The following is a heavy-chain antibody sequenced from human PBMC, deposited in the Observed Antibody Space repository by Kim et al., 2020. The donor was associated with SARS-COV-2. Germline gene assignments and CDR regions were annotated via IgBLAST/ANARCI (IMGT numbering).Heavy chain of an antibody. J-gene: IGHJ4*02. CDR2: ISGSGGST. CDR3: AKRIGNTMIVVVIGRGFDYYFDY. D-gene: IGHD3-22*01. Sequence: GGSLRLSCAASGFTFSSYAMSWVRQAPGKGLEWVSAISGSGGSTYYADSVKDRFTISRDNSKNTLYLQMNSLRAEDTAVYYCAKRIGNTMIVVVIGRGFDYYFDYWGQGTLVTVSS. V-gene: IGHV3-23*01. CDR1: GFTFSSYA.